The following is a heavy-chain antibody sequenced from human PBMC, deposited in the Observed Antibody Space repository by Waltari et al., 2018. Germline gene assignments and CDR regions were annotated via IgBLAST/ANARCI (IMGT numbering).Heavy chain of an antibody. CDR2: IRSKANSDAT. D-gene: IGHD3-10*01. Sequence: EVQLVESGGGLVQPGGSLKLSCAASGFTFSGSAMHWVRQASGKGLGWVGRIRSKANSDATAYAASVKGRFTISRDDSKNTAYLQMNSLKTEDTAVYYCTRRGVGQDYWGQGTLVTVSS. J-gene: IGHJ4*02. CDR3: TRRGVGQDY. V-gene: IGHV3-73*01. CDR1: GFTFSGSA.